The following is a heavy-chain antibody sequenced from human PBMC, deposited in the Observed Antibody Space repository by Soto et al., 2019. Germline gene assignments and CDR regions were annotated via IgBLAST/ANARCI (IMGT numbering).Heavy chain of an antibody. V-gene: IGHV1-46*01. CDR1: GYTFTSYY. D-gene: IGHD6-13*01. CDR2: INPSGGST. J-gene: IGHJ3*02. Sequence: SVKVSWEASGYTFTSYYMHWVRQAPVQGLEWMGIINPSGGSTSYAQKFQGRVTMTRDTSTSTVYMELSSLRSEDTAVYYCARDNGRVIAAAGIHAFDIWGQGTMVTVPS. CDR3: ARDNGRVIAAAGIHAFDI.